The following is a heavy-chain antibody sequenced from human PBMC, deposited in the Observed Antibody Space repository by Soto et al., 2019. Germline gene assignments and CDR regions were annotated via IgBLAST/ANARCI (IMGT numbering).Heavy chain of an antibody. Sequence: GGSRRLSCAASGFSFSNYEMNWVRQAPGKGLEWVAYISSGGDTIHYADSVRGRFTVSRDNARNSLSLQMNTLRVEDTALYYCARDRAAGGYWGQGTLVTVSS. CDR3: ARDRAAGGY. D-gene: IGHD6-13*01. V-gene: IGHV3-48*03. CDR2: ISSGGDTI. CDR1: GFSFSNYE. J-gene: IGHJ4*02.